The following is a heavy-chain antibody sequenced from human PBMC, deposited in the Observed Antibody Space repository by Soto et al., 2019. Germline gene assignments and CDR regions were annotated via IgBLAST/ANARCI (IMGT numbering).Heavy chain of an antibody. J-gene: IGHJ6*02. Sequence: QEQVVESGGGMVQPGRSLRVSCAASGFTFNTFGMHWVRQAPGKGLEWVAIISYDGSNKYYADSVKGRFTISRDNSKNTVYLQMNSLRAEDTAMYYCVKDWGVRHINYYYGMDVWGQGTTVTVSS. CDR1: GFTFNTFG. CDR3: VKDWGVRHINYYYGMDV. CDR2: ISYDGSNK. V-gene: IGHV3-30*18. D-gene: IGHD3-16*01.